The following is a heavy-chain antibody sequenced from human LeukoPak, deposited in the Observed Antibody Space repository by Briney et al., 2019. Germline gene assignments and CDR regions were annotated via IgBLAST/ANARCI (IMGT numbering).Heavy chain of an antibody. V-gene: IGHV3-30*02. J-gene: IGHJ4*02. D-gene: IGHD3-10*01. CDR1: GFTFSSYG. CDR3: ARDIYESGTPFDY. Sequence: GGSLRLSCAASGFTFSSYGMHWVRQAPGKGLEWVAFIRYDGSNKYYADSVKGRFTISRDNSKNTLYLQMNSLRAEDTAVYYCARDIYESGTPFDYWGQGTLVTVSS. CDR2: IRYDGSNK.